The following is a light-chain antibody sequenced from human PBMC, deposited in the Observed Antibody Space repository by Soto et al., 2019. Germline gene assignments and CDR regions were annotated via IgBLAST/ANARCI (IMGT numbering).Light chain of an antibody. CDR3: QQYAYSPLN. CDR2: DAS. J-gene: IGKJ4*01. Sequence: EIVLTQSPGTLSLSPGERATLSCRASRTVGKDYLAWFQQRPGQAPNLLIHDASSRATGIPGRFSGSGSGTDFTLTITRLEPEDSAMYYCQQYAYSPLNFGGGTKVDIK. CDR1: RTVGKDY. V-gene: IGKV3-20*01.